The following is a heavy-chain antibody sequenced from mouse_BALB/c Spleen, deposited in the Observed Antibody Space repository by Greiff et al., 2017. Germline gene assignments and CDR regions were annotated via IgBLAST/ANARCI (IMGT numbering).Heavy chain of an antibody. Sequence: EVKVEESGPGLVKPSQSLSLTCTVTGYSITSDYAWNWIRQFPGNKLEWMGYISYSGSTSYNPSLKSRISITRDTSKNQFFLQLNSVTTEDTATYYCAGKGITTAFYAMDYWGQGTSVTVSS. CDR1: GYSITSDYA. D-gene: IGHD1-2*01. J-gene: IGHJ4*01. CDR2: ISYSGST. CDR3: AGKGITTAFYAMDY. V-gene: IGHV3-2*02.